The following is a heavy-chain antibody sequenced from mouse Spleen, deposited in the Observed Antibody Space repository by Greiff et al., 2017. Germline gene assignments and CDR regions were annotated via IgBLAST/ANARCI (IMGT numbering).Heavy chain of an antibody. D-gene: IGHD4-1*01. CDR3: ARHKTGKGYYAMDY. V-gene: IGHV5-6*01. CDR2: ISSGGSYT. CDR1: GFTFSSYG. Sequence: EVKLMESGGDLVKPGGSLKLSCAASGFTFSSYGMSWVRQTPDKRLEWVATISSGGSYTYYPDSVKGRFTISRDNAKNTLYLQMSSLKSEDTAMYYCARHKTGKGYYAMDYWGQGTSVTVSS. J-gene: IGHJ4*01.